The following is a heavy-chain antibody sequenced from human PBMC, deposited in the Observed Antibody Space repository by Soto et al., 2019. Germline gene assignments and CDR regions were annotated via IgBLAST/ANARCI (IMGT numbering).Heavy chain of an antibody. Sequence: GGSLRLSCVASGFTFSSTAMSWVRQAPGKGLDWVSAISNSGTATYYADSVKGRFIISRDNSDNTLFLQMSSLSADDTAVYYCTSGGYCGLGTLVTVSS. CDR3: TSGGY. V-gene: IGHV3-23*01. CDR2: ISNSGTAT. CDR1: GFTFSSTA. D-gene: IGHD3-16*01. J-gene: IGHJ4*02.